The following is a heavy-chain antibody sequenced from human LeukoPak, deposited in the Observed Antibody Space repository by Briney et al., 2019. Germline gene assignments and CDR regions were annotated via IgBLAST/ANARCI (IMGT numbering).Heavy chain of an antibody. Sequence: GGSLRLSCAVSGFTFSNYWMSWVRQAPGKGLEWVANIKQDGSEKYYVDSVKGRFTISRDNAKNSLYLQMNSLRADDTAVYYCARDGTHYDSSGYYAFLDYWGQGTLVTVSS. J-gene: IGHJ4*02. CDR2: IKQDGSEK. D-gene: IGHD3-22*01. CDR3: ARDGTHYDSSGYYAFLDY. V-gene: IGHV3-7*01. CDR1: GFTFSNYW.